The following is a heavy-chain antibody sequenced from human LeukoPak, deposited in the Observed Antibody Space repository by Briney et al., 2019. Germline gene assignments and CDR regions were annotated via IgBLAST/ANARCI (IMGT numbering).Heavy chain of an antibody. J-gene: IGHJ4*02. Sequence: ASLKVSCKASGYTFTSYAMHWVRQAPGQGLEWMGWINTNTGNPTYAQGFTGRFVFSLDTSVSTAYLQISSLKAEDTAVYYCARDGRFGVHDYWGQGTLVTVSS. CDR3: ARDGRFGVHDY. D-gene: IGHD3-10*01. CDR2: INTNTGNP. CDR1: GYTFTSYA. V-gene: IGHV7-4-1*02.